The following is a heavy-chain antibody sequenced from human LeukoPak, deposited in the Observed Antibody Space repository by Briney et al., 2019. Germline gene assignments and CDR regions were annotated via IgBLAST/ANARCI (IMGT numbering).Heavy chain of an antibody. CDR3: ASQPGDSGWYYFDY. V-gene: IGHV3-23*01. CDR2: LSGSGGTT. Sequence: PGGSLRLSCAASGFTFSISAMTWVRLAPGKGLEWFSTLSGSGGTTYYSDSVKGRFTVSRDNSKNTLYLQMNSLRAEDTAVYYCASQPGDSGWYYFDYWGQGTLVTVSS. J-gene: IGHJ4*02. CDR1: GFTFSISA. D-gene: IGHD6-19*01.